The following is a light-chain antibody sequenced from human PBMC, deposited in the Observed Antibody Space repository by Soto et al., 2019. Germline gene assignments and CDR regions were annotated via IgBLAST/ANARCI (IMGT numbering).Light chain of an antibody. CDR2: EGN. Sequence: QSALTQPASVSGSPGQSITISCTGTSSDVGSYNLVSWYQQHPGKAPKLVISEGNKRPSGVSNRFSGSKSGNTASLTISGLQAEDEADYYCCSYAGTFYVFGTGTQVTVL. CDR3: CSYAGTFYV. V-gene: IGLV2-23*01. J-gene: IGLJ1*01. CDR1: SSDVGSYNL.